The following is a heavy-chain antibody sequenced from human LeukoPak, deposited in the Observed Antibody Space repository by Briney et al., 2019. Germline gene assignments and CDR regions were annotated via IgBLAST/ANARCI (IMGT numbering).Heavy chain of an antibody. D-gene: IGHD3-10*01. CDR1: GGSISSYS. Sequence: SETLSLTCIVSGGSISSYSWSWIRQPPGKGLEWIGYIYYIGSGNYNPSLKSRLTIAVDTSKNQFSLKLSSVTAADTAVYYCAGCITMVRGVIEYNWFDPWGQGTLVTVSS. CDR2: IYYIGSG. CDR3: AGCITMVRGVIEYNWFDP. J-gene: IGHJ5*02. V-gene: IGHV4-59*08.